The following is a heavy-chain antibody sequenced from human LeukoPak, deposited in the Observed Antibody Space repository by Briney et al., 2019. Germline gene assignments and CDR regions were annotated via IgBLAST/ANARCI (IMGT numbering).Heavy chain of an antibody. J-gene: IGHJ5*02. CDR3: ARTEAFCSDTSCSNWFDP. CDR1: GASVSRYY. CDR2: VYDSGSI. D-gene: IGHD2-2*01. V-gene: IGHV4-59*02. Sequence: PSETLSLTCTVSGASVSRYYWNWIRQSPGKGLEWIGYVYDSGSISFNPSLKSRVTISIDTSKNQFSLKMTSVTAADTAVYYCARTEAFCSDTSCSNWFDPWGQGTLVTVSS.